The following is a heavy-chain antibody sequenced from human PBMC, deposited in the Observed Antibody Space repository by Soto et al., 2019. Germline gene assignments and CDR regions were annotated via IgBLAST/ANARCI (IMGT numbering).Heavy chain of an antibody. V-gene: IGHV4-59*01. CDR2: ISYSGGT. CDR3: AGERRHGDYAEIPYYYGMDV. J-gene: IGHJ6*02. D-gene: IGHD4-17*01. Sequence: QVQVQESGPGLVKPSETLSLTCSVSGDSIRNYYWSWIRQPPGKGLEWIGFISYSGGTSYNPSLKSRVAMSVDTSKSQLALKVTSVTAADTAGYYCAGERRHGDYAEIPYYYGMDVWGQGTTVTVSS. CDR1: GDSIRNYY.